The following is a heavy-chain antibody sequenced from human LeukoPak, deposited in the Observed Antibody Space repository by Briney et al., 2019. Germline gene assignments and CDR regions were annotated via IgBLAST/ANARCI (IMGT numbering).Heavy chain of an antibody. D-gene: IGHD5-18*01. CDR2: INPNSGGT. Sequence: GASVKVSCKASGYTFTGYYMHWVRRAPGQGLEWMGRINPNSGGTNYAQKFQGRVTMTRDTSISTAYMELSRLRSDDTAVYYCARVRYSYGFDYWGQGTLVTVSS. CDR3: ARVRYSYGFDY. V-gene: IGHV1-2*06. CDR1: GYTFTGYY. J-gene: IGHJ4*02.